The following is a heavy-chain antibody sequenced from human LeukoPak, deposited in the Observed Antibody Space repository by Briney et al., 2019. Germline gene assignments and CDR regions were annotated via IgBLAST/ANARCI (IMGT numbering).Heavy chain of an antibody. CDR1: GGSISLYY. CDR3: ATGAIVGDARWFDP. J-gene: IGHJ5*02. Sequence: SETLSLTCTVSGGSISLYYWSWIRQPPGKGLEWIGYIYYSGSTKYNPSFKSRVTISVDTSKNQLSLKLTSVTAADTAVYYCATGAIVGDARWFDPWGQGTLVTVSS. V-gene: IGHV4-59*01. D-gene: IGHD1-26*01. CDR2: IYYSGST.